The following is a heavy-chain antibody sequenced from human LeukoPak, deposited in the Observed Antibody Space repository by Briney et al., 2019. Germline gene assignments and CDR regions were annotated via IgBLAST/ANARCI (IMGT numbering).Heavy chain of an antibody. D-gene: IGHD2-2*01. Sequence: PGGSLRLSCAASGFTFSIYGMGWVRQAPGKGLEWVSSISDNGGNTYYADSAKGRFTISRDNSKNSLYLQMNSLRAEDTAVYYCARVVGYCSSTSCQNNYFDYWGQGTLVTVSS. V-gene: IGHV3-23*01. CDR3: ARVVGYCSSTSCQNNYFDY. J-gene: IGHJ4*02. CDR1: GFTFSIYG. CDR2: ISDNGGNT.